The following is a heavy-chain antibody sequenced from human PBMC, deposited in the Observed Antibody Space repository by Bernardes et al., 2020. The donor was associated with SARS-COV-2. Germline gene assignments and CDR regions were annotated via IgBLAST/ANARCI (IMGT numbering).Heavy chain of an antibody. J-gene: IGHJ5*02. CDR3: ARAPDIRRYCSSNCYPNWFDP. Sequence: ESLKIPSTGAVYIFTNYWIGWLRPLPGKGLEWMGLIFPSDSDTKYSPSFQGQVTISADKSINTAYLQWSSLKASDTAIYYCARAPDIRRYCSSNCYPNWFDPWGQGTLVTVSS. V-gene: IGHV5-51*01. CDR2: IFPSDSDT. D-gene: IGHD2-2*01. CDR1: VYIFTNYW.